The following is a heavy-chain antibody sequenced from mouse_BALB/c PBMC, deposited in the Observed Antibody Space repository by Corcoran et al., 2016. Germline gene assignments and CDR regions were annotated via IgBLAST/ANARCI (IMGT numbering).Heavy chain of an antibody. CDR1: GYTFTSYV. D-gene: IGHD2-14*01. J-gene: IGHJ1*01. CDR2: INPYNDGT. CDR3: ARRNDAWYFDV. Sequence: EVQLQQSGPELVKPGASVKMSCKASGYTFTSYVMHWVKQKPGQGLEWIGYINPYNDGTKYNEKFKGKATLTSDKSSSTAYMELSSLTSEDSVVYFCARRNDAWYFDVWGAGTTVTVSS. V-gene: IGHV1S136*01.